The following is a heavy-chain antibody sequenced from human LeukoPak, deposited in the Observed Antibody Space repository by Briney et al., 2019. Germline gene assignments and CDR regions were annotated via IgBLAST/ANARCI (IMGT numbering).Heavy chain of an antibody. CDR2: IWYDGSNK. Sequence: GGSLRLSCAASGFTFSSYGVHWVRQAPGKGLEWVAVIWYDGSNKYYADSVKGRFTISRDNSKNTLYLQMNSLRAEDTAVYYCARDVAGGSYYEFDYWGQGTLVTVSS. D-gene: IGHD1-26*01. CDR3: ARDVAGGSYYEFDY. J-gene: IGHJ4*02. CDR1: GFTFSSYG. V-gene: IGHV3-33*01.